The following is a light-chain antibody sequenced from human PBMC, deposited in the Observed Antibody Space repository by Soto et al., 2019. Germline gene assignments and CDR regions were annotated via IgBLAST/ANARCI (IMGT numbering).Light chain of an antibody. CDR1: SSDVGTYKY. V-gene: IGLV2-8*01. J-gene: IGLJ1*01. Sequence: QSALTHPPSASGSPGQSVTISCTGTSSDVGTYKYVSWYQQHPGKAPKLMIYEVTKRPSGVPDRFSGSKSGNTASLTVSGLQAEDEADYYCSSYAGSNNFVFGTGTKVTVL. CDR3: SSYAGSNNFV. CDR2: EVT.